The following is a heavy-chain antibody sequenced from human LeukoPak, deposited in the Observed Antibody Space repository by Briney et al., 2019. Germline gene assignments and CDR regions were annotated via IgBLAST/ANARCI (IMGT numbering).Heavy chain of an antibody. CDR3: ARRQRSES. CDR2: MNPNSGHP. V-gene: IGHV1-8*01. J-gene: IGHJ5*02. CDR1: GYTFTIYD. D-gene: IGHD2-15*01. Sequence: ASVKVSCKSPGYTFTIYDINSVRQTTGQGLEWMEWMNPNSGHPAYAPQFQGRAPLPRNPSTSTDYMELSRLRSEHTAVFYCARRQRSESWGAGDLVTVSP.